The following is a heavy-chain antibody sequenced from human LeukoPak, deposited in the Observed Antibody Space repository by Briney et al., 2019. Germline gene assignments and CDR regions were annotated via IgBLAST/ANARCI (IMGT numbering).Heavy chain of an antibody. CDR3: AKDHLMYVVPAAKSWFDP. CDR2: IRYDGSNK. J-gene: IGHJ5*02. Sequence: GGSLRLSCAASGFTFSSYGMHWVRQAPGRGVEWVAFIRYDGSNKYYADSVRGRFTISRDNSKNTMYLQMNSLRAEDTAVYYCAKDHLMYVVPAAKSWFDPWGQGTLVTVSS. CDR1: GFTFSSYG. D-gene: IGHD2-2*01. V-gene: IGHV3-30*02.